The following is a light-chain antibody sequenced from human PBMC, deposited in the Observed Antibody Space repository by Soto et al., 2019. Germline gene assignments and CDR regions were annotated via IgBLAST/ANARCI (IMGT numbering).Light chain of an antibody. CDR2: DAS. V-gene: IGKV3-11*01. J-gene: IGKJ4*01. CDR1: QSVSHS. Sequence: EIVLTQSPATLSLSPGERATLSCRASQSVSHSLAWYQHKPGQAPRLLIYDASSLASGIPARFSGSGSWTDFTLTIASLAPEDLAIYYCQQRGSWPLTFGGGTKVEI. CDR3: QQRGSWPLT.